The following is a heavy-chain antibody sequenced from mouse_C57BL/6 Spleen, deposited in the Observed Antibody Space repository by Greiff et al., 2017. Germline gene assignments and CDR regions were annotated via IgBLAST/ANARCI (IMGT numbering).Heavy chain of an antibody. CDR1: GFTFSGYA. CDR2: ISSGGDYI. J-gene: IGHJ1*03. V-gene: IGHV5-9-1*02. Sequence: EVKVVESGEGLVKPGGSLKLSCAASGFTFSGYAMSWVRQTPEKRLEWVAYISSGGDYIYYADTVKGRFTISRDNARNTLYLQMSSLKSEDTAMYYCTRNGYDWYFDVWGTGTTVTVSS. CDR3: TRNGYDWYFDV. D-gene: IGHD2-2*01.